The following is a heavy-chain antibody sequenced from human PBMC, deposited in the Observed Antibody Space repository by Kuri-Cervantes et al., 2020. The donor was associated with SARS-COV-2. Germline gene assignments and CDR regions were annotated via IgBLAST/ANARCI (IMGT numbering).Heavy chain of an antibody. CDR3: ARDPSGDYDFDY. V-gene: IGHV3-30*04. Sequence: GGSLRLSCAASGFTFSSYAMHWVRQAPGKGLEWVAVISYDGSNKYYADSVKGRFTTSRDNSKNTLYLQMNSLRAEGTAVYYCARDPSGDYDFDYWGQGTLVTVSS. CDR1: GFTFSSYA. CDR2: ISYDGSNK. J-gene: IGHJ4*02. D-gene: IGHD4-17*01.